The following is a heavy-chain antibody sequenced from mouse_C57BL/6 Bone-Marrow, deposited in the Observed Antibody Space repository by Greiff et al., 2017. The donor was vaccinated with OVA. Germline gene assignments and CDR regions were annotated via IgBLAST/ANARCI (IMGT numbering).Heavy chain of an antibody. CDR2: IDPSDSDS. Sequence: QVQLQQPGAELARPGSSVKLSCTASGYTFTSYWMHWVKQRPIQGLEWMGNIDPSDSDSHYHQQFKDKATLTVYKSSSTAYTELSSLTSGDSAVYDCEREEGYWGQGTTLTVSS. J-gene: IGHJ2*01. V-gene: IGHV1-52*01. CDR3: EREEGY. CDR1: GYTFTSYW.